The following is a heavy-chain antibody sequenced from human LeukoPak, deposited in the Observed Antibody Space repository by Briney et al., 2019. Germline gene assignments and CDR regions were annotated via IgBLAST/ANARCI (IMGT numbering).Heavy chain of an antibody. J-gene: IGHJ4*02. CDR1: GYIFTGYY. CDR3: ARDYRFLEWLLSQ. CDR2: INPNSGGT. V-gene: IGHV1-2*02. Sequence: GASVKVSCKASGYIFTGYYMHWVRQAPGQGLEWMGWINPNSGGTNYAQKFQGRVTMTRDTSISTAYMELSRLRSDDTAVYYCARDYRFLEWLLSQWGQGTLVTVSS. D-gene: IGHD3-3*01.